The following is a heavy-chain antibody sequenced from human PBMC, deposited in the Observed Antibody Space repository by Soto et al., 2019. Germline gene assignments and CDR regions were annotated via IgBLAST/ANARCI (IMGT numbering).Heavy chain of an antibody. CDR1: GGSISSGYYY. V-gene: IGHV4-30-4*01. J-gene: IGHJ4*01. D-gene: IGHD2-8*01. Sequence: SETLSLTCSVSGGSISSGYYYWSWIRQPPGKGLEWIGNIYYSGNTYYNPSLKSRLIISIDTSKNQFSLKLTSVTAADTAMYFCARLVYDTRLNYMYFDFWGQGALVTVSS. CDR3: ARLVYDTRLNYMYFDF. CDR2: IYYSGNT.